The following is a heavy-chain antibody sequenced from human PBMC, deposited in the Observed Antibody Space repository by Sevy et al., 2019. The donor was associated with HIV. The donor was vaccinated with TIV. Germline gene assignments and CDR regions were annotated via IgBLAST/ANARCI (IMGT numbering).Heavy chain of an antibody. CDR2: IAHDERYK. CDR3: ARLVFCGGDCYYLDS. CDR1: GFSFSDYD. V-gene: IGHV3-30*01. D-gene: IGHD2-21*02. Sequence: GGSLRLSCAASGFSFSDYDMHWVHQAPGKELDWVAVIAHDERYKNYAESVKVRFTISRDNFKNTLFLQMDSLRPEDTAVYFCARLVFCGGDCYYLDSWGQGALVTVSS. J-gene: IGHJ4*02.